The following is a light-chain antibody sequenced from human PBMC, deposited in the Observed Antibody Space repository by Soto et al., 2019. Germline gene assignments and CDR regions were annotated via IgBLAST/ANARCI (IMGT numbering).Light chain of an antibody. CDR3: QQYKNWPRT. CDR1: QSVRNN. J-gene: IGKJ1*01. V-gene: IGKV3-15*01. CDR2: GAS. Sequence: EIVMTQSPVTLSVSPGERATLSCWASQSVRNNLAWYQQKPGQAPILLIYGASTRATGIPDRFSGSGSGTEFTLTISSLQSEDFAVYYCQQYKNWPRTFGQGTKVDIK.